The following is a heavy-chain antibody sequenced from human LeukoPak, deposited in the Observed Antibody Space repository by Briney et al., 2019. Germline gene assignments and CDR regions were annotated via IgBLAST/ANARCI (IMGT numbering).Heavy chain of an antibody. CDR2: ISGSGGST. Sequence: PGGSLRLSCAASGFTFSSYAMSWVRQAPGKGLEWVSAISGSGGSTYYADSVKGRFTISRDNSKNTLYLQMNSLRAEDTAVHYCARGLSSGWSSYWGQGTLVTVSS. V-gene: IGHV3-23*01. CDR3: ARGLSSGWSSY. CDR1: GFTFSSYA. J-gene: IGHJ4*02. D-gene: IGHD6-19*01.